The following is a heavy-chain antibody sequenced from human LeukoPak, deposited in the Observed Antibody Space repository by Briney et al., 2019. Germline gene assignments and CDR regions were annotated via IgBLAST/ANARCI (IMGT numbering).Heavy chain of an antibody. CDR2: IWPLDSEV. CDR3: ARHGKYSSGSHYFDD. D-gene: IGHD6-19*01. CDR1: GYSLTSYW. J-gene: IGHJ4*02. Sequence: GESLKISCKASGYSLTSYWIAWVRQMTGKGLEWMGIIWPLDSEVRYSSSFQCPVPLSVDKSRRTAYLQWGRLKASDTAVYYCARHGKYSSGSHYFDDWGQGILVTVSS. V-gene: IGHV5-51*01.